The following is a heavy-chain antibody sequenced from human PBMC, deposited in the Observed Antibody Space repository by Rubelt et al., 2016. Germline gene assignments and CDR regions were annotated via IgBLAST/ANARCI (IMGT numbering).Heavy chain of an antibody. Sequence: QVQLQESGPGLVKPSETLSLTCTVSGGSISSYYWRWIRQPPGKGLEWIGSIYYSGSANYNPSLKSRVIISVDTAKNKLSLKLRSVTAADTAVEYCAGGATMFGSADVWGQGTTVTVSS. V-gene: IGHV4-59*01. D-gene: IGHD3-3*01. CDR1: GGSISSYY. CDR3: AGGATMFGSADV. CDR2: IYYSGSA. J-gene: IGHJ6*02.